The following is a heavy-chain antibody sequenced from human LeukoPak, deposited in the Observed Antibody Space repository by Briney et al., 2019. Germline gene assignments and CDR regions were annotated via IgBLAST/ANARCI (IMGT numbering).Heavy chain of an antibody. Sequence: GGSLRLSCAASGFTFSTYSMNWVRQAPGKGLEWVSSISSSGSYIYYADSVKGRFTISRDNAKNSLYLQMNSLRAEDTAVYYCARDQVFRYFDYWGQGTLVTVSS. CDR3: ARDQVFRYFDY. V-gene: IGHV3-21*01. CDR1: GFTFSTYS. D-gene: IGHD2/OR15-2a*01. CDR2: ISSSGSYI. J-gene: IGHJ4*02.